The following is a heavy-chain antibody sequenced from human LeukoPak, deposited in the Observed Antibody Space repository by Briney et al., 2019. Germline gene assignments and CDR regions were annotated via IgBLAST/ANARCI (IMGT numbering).Heavy chain of an antibody. D-gene: IGHD3-16*02. CDR3: ARDKYRVDAFDI. V-gene: IGHV1-18*01. CDR1: GYTFTSYG. J-gene: IGHJ3*02. Sequence: EASVTVSCTASGYTFTSYGISWVRQAPGQGLEWMGWISAYNGNTNYAQKLQGRVTMTTDTSTSTAYMELRSLRSDDTAVYYCARDKYRVDAFDIWGQGTMVTVSS. CDR2: ISAYNGNT.